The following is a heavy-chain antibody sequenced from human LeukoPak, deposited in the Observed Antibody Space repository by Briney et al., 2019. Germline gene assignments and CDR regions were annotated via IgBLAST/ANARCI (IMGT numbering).Heavy chain of an antibody. CDR3: ARMSSSWYSTSYDY. CDR2: INPNSGGT. Sequence: ASVKVSCKASGYTFTGYYMHWVRQAPGQGLEWMGRINPNSGGTNYAQKFQGRVTMTRDTSISTAYMELSSLRSEDTAVYYCARMSSSWYSTSYDYWGQGTLVTVSS. V-gene: IGHV1-2*06. CDR1: GYTFTGYY. J-gene: IGHJ4*02. D-gene: IGHD6-13*01.